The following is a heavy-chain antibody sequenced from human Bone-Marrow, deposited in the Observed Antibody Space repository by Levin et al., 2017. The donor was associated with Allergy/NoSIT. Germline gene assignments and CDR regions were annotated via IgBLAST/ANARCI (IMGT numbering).Heavy chain of an antibody. D-gene: IGHD3-22*01. CDR1: GFTFSGYA. CDR2: ISGSGGST. CDR3: AKCLGWSSGSNWFDP. Sequence: PGESLKISCAASGFTFSGYAMSWVRQAPGKGLEWVSAISGSGGSTYYADSVKGRFTISRDNSKNTLYLQMNSLRAEDTAVYYCAKCLGWSSGSNWFDPWGQGTLVTVSS. J-gene: IGHJ5*02. V-gene: IGHV3-23*01.